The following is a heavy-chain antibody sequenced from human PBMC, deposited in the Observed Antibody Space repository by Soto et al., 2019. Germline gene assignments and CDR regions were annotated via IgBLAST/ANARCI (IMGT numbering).Heavy chain of an antibody. CDR1: GFTFSSYG. CDR2: IWYDGSNK. J-gene: IGHJ4*02. V-gene: IGHV3-33*01. D-gene: IGHD3-10*01. Sequence: GGSLRLSCAASGFTFSSYGMHWVRQAPGKGLEWVAVIWYDGSNKYYADSVKGRFTISRDNSKNTLYLQMNSLRAEDTAVYYCARAMVRGVIITGSFDYWGQGTLVTVSS. CDR3: ARAMVRGVIITGSFDY.